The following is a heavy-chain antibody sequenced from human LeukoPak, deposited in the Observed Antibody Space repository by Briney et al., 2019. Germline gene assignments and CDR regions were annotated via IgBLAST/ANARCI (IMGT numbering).Heavy chain of an antibody. CDR2: TSYDGSNK. Sequence: GRSLRLSCAASGFTFSSYGMHWVRQAPGKGLEWVAVTSYDGSNKYYADSVKGRFTISRDNSKNTLYLQMNSLRAEDTAVYYCAKSYGDYNWFDYWGQGTLVTVSS. D-gene: IGHD4-17*01. J-gene: IGHJ4*02. CDR3: AKSYGDYNWFDY. V-gene: IGHV3-30*18. CDR1: GFTFSSYG.